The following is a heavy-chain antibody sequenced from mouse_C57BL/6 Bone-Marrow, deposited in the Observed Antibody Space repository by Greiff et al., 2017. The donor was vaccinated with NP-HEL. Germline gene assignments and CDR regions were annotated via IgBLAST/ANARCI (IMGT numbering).Heavy chain of an antibody. CDR2: ILPGSGST. V-gene: IGHV1-9*01. CDR3: ARSNGSSPYWYFDV. CDR1: GYTFTGYW. D-gene: IGHD1-1*01. Sequence: QVQLQQSGAELMKPGASVKLSCKATGYTFTGYWIEWVKQRPGHGLEWIGEILPGSGSTNYNGKFKGKATFTADTSSNTAYMQLSSLTTEDSAIYYCARSNGSSPYWYFDVWGTGTTVTVAS. J-gene: IGHJ1*03.